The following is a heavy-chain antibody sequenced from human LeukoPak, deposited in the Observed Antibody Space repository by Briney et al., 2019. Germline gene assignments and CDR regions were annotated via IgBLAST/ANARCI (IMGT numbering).Heavy chain of an antibody. V-gene: IGHV3-23*01. J-gene: IGHJ2*01. CDR3: ARSPFTRGYFDL. Sequence: PGGTLRLSCAASGFTFSSYGMNWVRQAPGKGLEWVSGISGSGGSTYYADSVKGRFTISRDNSKNTLYLEMNSLRAEDTAVYYCARSPFTRGYFDLWGRGTLVTVSS. CDR1: GFTFSSYG. D-gene: IGHD3-16*01. CDR2: ISGSGGST.